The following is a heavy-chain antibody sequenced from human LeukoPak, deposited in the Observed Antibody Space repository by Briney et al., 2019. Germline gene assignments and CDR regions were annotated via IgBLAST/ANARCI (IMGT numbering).Heavy chain of an antibody. Sequence: ASVKVSCKASGYTITTYDINWVRQATGQGLEWMGWMNPNSGNTGYAQKFQGRVTMTRNTSISTAYMELSSLRSEDTAVYYCARGGIAVLPAARNWFDPWGQGTLVTVSS. J-gene: IGHJ5*02. CDR1: GYTITTYD. CDR2: MNPNSGNT. V-gene: IGHV1-8*01. CDR3: ARGGIAVLPAARNWFDP. D-gene: IGHD2-2*01.